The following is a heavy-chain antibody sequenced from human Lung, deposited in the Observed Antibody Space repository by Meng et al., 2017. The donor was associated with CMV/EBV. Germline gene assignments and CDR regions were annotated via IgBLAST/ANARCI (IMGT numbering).Heavy chain of an antibody. Sequence: AXVXLSCKASGYTFTAHYSHWVRQAPGQGLEWIGWIHPHRGDTNYAQQFQGRVTLTRDTSINTGYMELTRLTSDDTAVYYCASDNNWGPDYWGQGTMVTVSS. CDR3: ASDNNWGPDY. CDR2: IHPHRGDT. D-gene: IGHD7-27*01. J-gene: IGHJ4*02. CDR1: GYTFTAHY. V-gene: IGHV1-2*02.